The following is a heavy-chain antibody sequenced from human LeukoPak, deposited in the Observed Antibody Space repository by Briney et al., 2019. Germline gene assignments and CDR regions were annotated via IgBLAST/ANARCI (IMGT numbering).Heavy chain of an antibody. J-gene: IGHJ4*02. CDR1: GYTFTGYY. CDR3: ARVGRRWLQLNYFDY. D-gene: IGHD5-24*01. CDR2: INPNSGGT. Sequence: ASVKVSCKASGYTFTGYYMHWERHAPGQGLEWMGWINPNSGGTNYAQKFQGRVTMTRDTSISTAYMELSRLRPDDTAVYYCARVGRRWLQLNYFDYWGQGTLVTVSS. V-gene: IGHV1-2*02.